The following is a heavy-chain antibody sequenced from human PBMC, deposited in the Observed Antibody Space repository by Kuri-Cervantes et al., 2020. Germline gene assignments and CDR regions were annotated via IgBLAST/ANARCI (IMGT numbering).Heavy chain of an antibody. D-gene: IGHD3-10*01. CDR2: ISSSSTI. Sequence: GESLKISCAASGFTFSSYAMSWVRQAPGKGLEWVSYISSSSTIYYADSVKGRFTISRDNAKNSLYLQMNSLRDEDTAVYYCARDEIAGSPYYGMDVWGQGTTVTVSS. CDR3: ARDEIAGSPYYGMDV. V-gene: IGHV3-48*02. J-gene: IGHJ6*02. CDR1: GFTFSSYA.